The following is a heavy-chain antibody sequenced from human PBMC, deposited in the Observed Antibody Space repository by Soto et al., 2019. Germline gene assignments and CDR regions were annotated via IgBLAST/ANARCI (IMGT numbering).Heavy chain of an antibody. Sequence: SVKVSCKASGGTFSSYAISWVRQAPGQGLEWMGGIIPIFGTANYAQKFQGRVTITADESTSTAYMELSSLRSEDTAVYYCAKVSRNTAMDYNWFDPWGQGTLVTVS. D-gene: IGHD5-18*01. J-gene: IGHJ5*02. CDR3: AKVSRNTAMDYNWFDP. CDR2: IIPIFGTA. CDR1: GGTFSSYA. V-gene: IGHV1-69*13.